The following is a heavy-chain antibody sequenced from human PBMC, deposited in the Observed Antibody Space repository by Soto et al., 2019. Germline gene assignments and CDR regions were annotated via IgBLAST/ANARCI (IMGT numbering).Heavy chain of an antibody. D-gene: IGHD2-8*01. CDR2: IYYSGST. CDR3: ARALCTNGVCYFDY. J-gene: IGHJ4*02. CDR1: GGSISSGGYY. Sequence: PSETLSLTCTVSGGSISSGGYYWSWIRQHPGMGLEWIGYIYYSGSTYYNPSLKSRVTISVDTFKNQFSLKLSSVTAADTAVYYCARALCTNGVCYFDYWGQGTLVTVSS. V-gene: IGHV4-31*03.